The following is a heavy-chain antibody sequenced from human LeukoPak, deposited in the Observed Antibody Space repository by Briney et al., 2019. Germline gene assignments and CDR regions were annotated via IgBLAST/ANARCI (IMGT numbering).Heavy chain of an antibody. CDR2: IIPIFGTA. V-gene: IGHV1-69*05. J-gene: IGHJ4*02. CDR1: GGTFSSYA. D-gene: IGHD6-13*01. CDR3: ARVSYGYLRDY. Sequence: SVKVSCKASGGTFSSYAISWVRQAPGQGLEWMGGIIPIFGTANYAQKFQGRVTMTRDMSTSTVYMELSSLRSEDTAVYYCARVSYGYLRDYWGQGTLVTVSS.